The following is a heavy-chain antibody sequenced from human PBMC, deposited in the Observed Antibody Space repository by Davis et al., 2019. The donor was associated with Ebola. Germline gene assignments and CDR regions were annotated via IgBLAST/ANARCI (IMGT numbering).Heavy chain of an antibody. J-gene: IGHJ4*02. V-gene: IGHV3-30*02. Sequence: GESLKISCAASGFTFSSYGMHWVRQAPGKGLEWVAVIWYDGSNKYYADSVKGRFTISRDNSKNTLYLQMNSLRAEDTAVYYCAKCRVDGSGSYRFDYWGQGTLVTVSS. D-gene: IGHD3-10*01. CDR3: AKCRVDGSGSYRFDY. CDR2: IWYDGSNK. CDR1: GFTFSSYG.